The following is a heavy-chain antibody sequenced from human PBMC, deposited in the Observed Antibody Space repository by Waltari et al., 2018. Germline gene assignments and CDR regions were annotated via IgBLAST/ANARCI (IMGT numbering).Heavy chain of an antibody. CDR3: AKELRSLERGFDL. J-gene: IGHJ4*02. D-gene: IGHD3-3*01. V-gene: IGHV3-9*01. CDR2: ISWNSGRI. CDR1: GFPFDDLA. Sequence: EIQLVQSGGGSVQPGKSLTLSCAASGFPFDDLAMQWVRQVPGRGMEWVSSISWNSGRIKYADSVKGRFTISRDNAKTSVYMQMNSLKIEDTAVYYCAKELRSLERGFDLWGQGTPVIVSS.